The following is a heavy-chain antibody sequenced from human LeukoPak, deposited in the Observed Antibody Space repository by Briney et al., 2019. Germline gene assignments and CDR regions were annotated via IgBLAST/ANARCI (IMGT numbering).Heavy chain of an antibody. J-gene: IGHJ4*02. V-gene: IGHV4-39*01. CDR1: GGSISSSSYY. Sequence: SETLSLTCTVSGGSISSSSYYWGWIRQPPGKGLEWIGSIYYSGSTYYNPSLKSRVTISVDTSKHQFSLKLSSVTAADTAVYYCARGGHGDYVSIRWSEVYYFDYWGQGTLVTVSS. D-gene: IGHD4-17*01. CDR3: ARGGHGDYVSIRWSEVYYFDY. CDR2: IYYSGST.